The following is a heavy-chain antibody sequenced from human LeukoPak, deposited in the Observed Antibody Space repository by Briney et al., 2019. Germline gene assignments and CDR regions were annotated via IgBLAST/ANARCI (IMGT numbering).Heavy chain of an antibody. D-gene: IGHD6-19*01. V-gene: IGHV3-30*04. J-gene: IGHJ4*02. CDR1: GFTFSSYA. Sequence: GRSLRLSCAASGFTFSSYAMHWVRQAPGKGLEWVAVISYDGSNKYYADSVKGRFTISRDNSKNTLYLQMNSLRAEDTAVYYCAKATQWLARLIDYWGQGTLVTVSS. CDR2: ISYDGSNK. CDR3: AKATQWLARLIDY.